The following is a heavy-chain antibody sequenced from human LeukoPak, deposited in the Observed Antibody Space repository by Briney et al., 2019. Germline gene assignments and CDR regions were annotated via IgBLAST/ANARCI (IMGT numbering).Heavy chain of an antibody. CDR3: ARAPDDYSNYAQRRVGWFDP. Sequence: PSETLSLTCTVSGGSISSYYWSWIRQPPGKGLEWIGYIYYSGSTNYNPSLKSRVTISVDTSKNQFSLKLSSVTAADTALYYCARAPDDYSNYAQRRVGWFDPWGQGTLVTVSS. V-gene: IGHV4-59*01. D-gene: IGHD4-11*01. CDR1: GGSISSYY. CDR2: IYYSGST. J-gene: IGHJ5*02.